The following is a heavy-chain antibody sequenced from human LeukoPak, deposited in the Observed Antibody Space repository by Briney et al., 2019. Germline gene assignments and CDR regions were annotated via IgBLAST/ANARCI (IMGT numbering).Heavy chain of an antibody. Sequence: ASVKVSCKASGYTFTSYGISWVRQAPGQGLEWMGWISAYNGNTNYAQKLQGRVTMTTDTSTSTAYMELRSLRSDDTAVYYCARVPTITMIVAATTHDYWGQGTLVTVSS. CDR3: ARVPTITMIVAATTHDY. D-gene: IGHD3-22*01. V-gene: IGHV1-18*01. J-gene: IGHJ4*02. CDR2: ISAYNGNT. CDR1: GYTFTSYG.